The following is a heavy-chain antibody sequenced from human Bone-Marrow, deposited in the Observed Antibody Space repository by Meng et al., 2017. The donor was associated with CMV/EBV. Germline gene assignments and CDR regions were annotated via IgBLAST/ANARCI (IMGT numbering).Heavy chain of an antibody. Sequence: QVQLQESGPGPVKPSETLSLTCTVSGGSISSYYWSWIRQPAGRGLEWIGRIYTSGSTNYNPSLKSRVTISVDTSKNQFSLKLSSVTAADTAVYYCARDGPLWFGELLGGFDPWGQGTLVTVSS. V-gene: IGHV4-4*07. CDR1: GGSISSYY. D-gene: IGHD3-10*01. CDR2: IYTSGST. J-gene: IGHJ5*02. CDR3: ARDGPLWFGELLGGFDP.